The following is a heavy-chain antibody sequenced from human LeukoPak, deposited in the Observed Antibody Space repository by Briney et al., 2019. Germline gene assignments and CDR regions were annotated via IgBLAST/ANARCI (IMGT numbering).Heavy chain of an antibody. CDR3: AKAYLIAAAGTTEGLDY. CDR1: GFTFSSYA. Sequence: PGGSLRLSCAAFGFTFSSYAMHWVRQAPGKGLEWVSLISWDGGSTYYADSVKGRFTISRDNSKNSLYLQMNSLRAEDTALYYCAKAYLIAAAGTTEGLDYWGQGTLVTVSS. D-gene: IGHD6-13*01. CDR2: ISWDGGST. J-gene: IGHJ4*02. V-gene: IGHV3-43D*03.